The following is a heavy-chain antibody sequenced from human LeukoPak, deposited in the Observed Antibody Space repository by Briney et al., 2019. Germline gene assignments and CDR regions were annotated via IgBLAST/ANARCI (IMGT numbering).Heavy chain of an antibody. D-gene: IGHD4-11*01. V-gene: IGHV5-51*01. CDR1: GYSFTSYW. CDR3: ARLSVTTYYYYYYMDV. Sequence: GESLKISFKGSGYSFTSYWVGWVRQMPGKGLEWMGIIYPGDSDTRYSPSFQGQVTISADKSSSTAYLQWSSLKASDTAMYYCARLSVTTYYYYYYMDVWGKGTTVTVSS. CDR2: IYPGDSDT. J-gene: IGHJ6*03.